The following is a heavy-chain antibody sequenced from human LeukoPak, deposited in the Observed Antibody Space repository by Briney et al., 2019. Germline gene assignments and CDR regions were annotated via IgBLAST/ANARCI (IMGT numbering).Heavy chain of an antibody. V-gene: IGHV3-23*01. J-gene: IGHJ4*02. CDR1: GFTFSTYS. D-gene: IGHD3-22*01. CDR2: ISGRGDTT. Sequence: GGSLRLSCAASGFTFSTYSMNWVRQAPGKGLEWVSAISGRGDTTYYADSVKGRFTISRDNSKNTLYLQMNSLRAEDTAVYYCARDRYNYYDSSGYYPGYFDYWGQGTLVTVSS. CDR3: ARDRYNYYDSSGYYPGYFDY.